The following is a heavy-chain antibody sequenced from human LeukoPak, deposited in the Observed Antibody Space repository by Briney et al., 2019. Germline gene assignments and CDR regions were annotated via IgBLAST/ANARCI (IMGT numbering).Heavy chain of an antibody. CDR3: ARALRNCSGGSCYPSLHFDY. J-gene: IGHJ4*02. D-gene: IGHD2-15*01. CDR1: GGSISSGGYS. V-gene: IGHV4-30-2*01. Sequence: SQTLSLTCAVSGGSISSGGYSWSWIRQPPGKGLEWIGYIYHSGSTYYNLSLKSRVTISVDRSKNQLSLKLSSVTAADTAVYYCARALRNCSGGSCYPSLHFDYWGQGTLVTVSS. CDR2: IYHSGST.